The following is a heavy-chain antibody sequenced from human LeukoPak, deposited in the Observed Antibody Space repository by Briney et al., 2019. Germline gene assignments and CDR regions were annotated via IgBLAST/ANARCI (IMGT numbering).Heavy chain of an antibody. CDR2: IYTSGST. CDR3: ARQVWSVYEFDY. V-gene: IGHV4-61*02. Sequence: PSQTLSLTCTVSGGSISSGSYYWSWIRQPAGKGLEWIGRIYTSGSTNYNPSLKSRVTISVDTSKNQFSLKLSSVTAADTAVYYCARQVWSVYEFDYWGQGTLVTVSS. CDR1: GGSISSGSYY. D-gene: IGHD3-3*01. J-gene: IGHJ4*02.